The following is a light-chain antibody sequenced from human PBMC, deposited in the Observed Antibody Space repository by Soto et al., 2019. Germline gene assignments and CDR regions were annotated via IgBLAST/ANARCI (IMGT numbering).Light chain of an antibody. Sequence: EIVLTQSPAPLSLSPGERATLSCRASQSVKNYLAWYHQKPVQAPRLLLYDISNRATGIPARSSGSGSGSDFKLTISSLEAEDFAVYDGQQRNNWPWRNVGGGTRVEI. CDR2: DIS. CDR3: QQRNNWPWRN. J-gene: IGKJ4*01. CDR1: QSVKNY. V-gene: IGKV3-11*01.